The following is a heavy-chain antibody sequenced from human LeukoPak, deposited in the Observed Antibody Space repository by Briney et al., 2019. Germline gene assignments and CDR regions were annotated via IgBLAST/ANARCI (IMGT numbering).Heavy chain of an antibody. V-gene: IGHV3-11*06. Sequence: GGSLRLSCAASGFTFSDYYMSWIRQAPWKGLEWVSYISSSSSYTNYADSVKGRFTISRDNAKNSLYLQMNSLRAEDTAVYYCASGKLWFGELSSFDYWGQGTLVTVSS. CDR2: ISSSSSYT. CDR1: GFTFSDYY. CDR3: ASGKLWFGELSSFDY. D-gene: IGHD3-10*01. J-gene: IGHJ4*02.